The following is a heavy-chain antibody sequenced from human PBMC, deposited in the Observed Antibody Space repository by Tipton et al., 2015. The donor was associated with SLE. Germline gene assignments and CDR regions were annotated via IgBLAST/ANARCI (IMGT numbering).Heavy chain of an antibody. D-gene: IGHD4-17*01. Sequence: SGFTFSRYGMNWVRQAPGKGLEWVAFIQYDGNEYYADSVKGRFTISRDNSKNALFLQMNSLRPEDTAVHYCANLGDLGYWGQGSLAPVSS. V-gene: IGHV3-30*02. CDR1: GFTFSRYG. CDR3: ANLGDLGY. CDR2: IQYDGNE. J-gene: IGHJ4*02.